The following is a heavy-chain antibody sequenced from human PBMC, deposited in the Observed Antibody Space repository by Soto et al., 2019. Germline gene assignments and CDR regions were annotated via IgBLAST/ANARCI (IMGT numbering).Heavy chain of an antibody. CDR2: IYYSEST. J-gene: IGHJ6*02. D-gene: IGHD3-10*01. Sequence: SETLSLTCTVSGGSISSGGYYWSWIRQHPGKGLEWIGYIYYSESTYYNPSLKSRVTISVDTSKNQFSLKLSSVTAADTAVYCGQRVRAGPEYYGSGSYYHFSYCYSGMDVCGQGTMVTV. CDR3: QRVRAGPEYYGSGSYYHFSYCYSGMDV. V-gene: IGHV4-31*03. CDR1: GGSISSGGYY.